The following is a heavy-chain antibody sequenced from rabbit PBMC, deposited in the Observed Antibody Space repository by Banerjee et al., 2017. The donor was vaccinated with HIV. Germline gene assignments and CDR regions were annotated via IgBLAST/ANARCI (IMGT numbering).Heavy chain of an antibody. D-gene: IGHD4-1*01. CDR2: IYAGGSAFT. CDR1: GWSFSSSYW. J-gene: IGHJ4*01. V-gene: IGHV1S45*01. Sequence: QEQLEESGGDLVKPEGSLTLTCTASGWSFSSSYWICWVRQAPGKGLEWIACIYAGGSAFTAYASWAKGRFTISRPSSTTVTLQMTSLTAADTATYFCARDLAGVTGWNFGLWGPGTLVTVS. CDR3: ARDLAGVTGWNFGL.